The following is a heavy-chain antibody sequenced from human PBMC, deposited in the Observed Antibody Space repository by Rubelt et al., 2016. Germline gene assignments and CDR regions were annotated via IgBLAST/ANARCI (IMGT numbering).Heavy chain of an antibody. V-gene: IGHV3-7*01. CDR1: GFIFSSYA. J-gene: IGHJ4*02. CDR3: ARGGGASDF. D-gene: IGHD1-26*01. Sequence: VQLVESGGGVVQPGRSLRLSCAASGFIFSSYAMHWVRQAPGKGLEWVANIKRDGGGKYYVDSGRGRFTISQGNAKNARYLQMNSLGVEDTAVYYCARGGGASDFWGQGTLVTVSS. CDR2: IKRDGGGK.